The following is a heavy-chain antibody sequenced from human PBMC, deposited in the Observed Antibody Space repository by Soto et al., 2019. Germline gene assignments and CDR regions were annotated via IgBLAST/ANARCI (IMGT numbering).Heavy chain of an antibody. Sequence: SQTLSLTCVVSGDSVSSNSDTWNWIRQSPSRGLEWLGRTYYRSKWYNEYAVSVKSRVTIHPDTSRNQFSLQLSSVTPDDTAVYYCARGKDGSIDYWGQGTLVTVSS. CDR3: ARGKDGSIDY. V-gene: IGHV6-1*01. CDR1: GDSVSSNSDT. J-gene: IGHJ4*02. D-gene: IGHD5-12*01. CDR2: TYYRSKWYN.